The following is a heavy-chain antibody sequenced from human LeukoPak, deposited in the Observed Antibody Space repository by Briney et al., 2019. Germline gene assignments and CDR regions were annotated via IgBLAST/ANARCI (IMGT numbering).Heavy chain of an antibody. Sequence: PGGSLRLSCAASGFTFSSYSMNWVRQAPGKGLEWVSAISGSGGSTYYADSVKGRFTISRDNSKNTLYLQMNSLRAEDTAVYYCAKDRAPTYYDFWSAHAGEDYWGQGTLVTVSS. CDR1: GFTFSSYS. V-gene: IGHV3-23*01. CDR2: ISGSGGST. CDR3: AKDRAPTYYDFWSAHAGEDY. D-gene: IGHD3-3*01. J-gene: IGHJ4*02.